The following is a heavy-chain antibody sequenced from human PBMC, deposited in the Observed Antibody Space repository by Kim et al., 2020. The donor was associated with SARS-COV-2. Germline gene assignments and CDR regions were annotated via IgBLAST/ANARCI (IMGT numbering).Heavy chain of an antibody. CDR2: INHSGST. D-gene: IGHD3-22*01. CDR1: GGSFSGYY. J-gene: IGHJ4*02. V-gene: IGHV4-34*01. Sequence: SETLSLTCAVYGGSFSGYYWSWIRQPPGKGLEWIGEINHSGSTNYNPSLKSRVTISVDTSKNQFSLKLSSVTAADTAVYYCARAGDSSGYYDYWGQGTLV. CDR3: ARAGDSSGYYDY.